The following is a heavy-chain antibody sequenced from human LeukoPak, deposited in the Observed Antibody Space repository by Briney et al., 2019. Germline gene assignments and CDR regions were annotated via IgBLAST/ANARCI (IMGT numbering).Heavy chain of an antibody. CDR3: ARDGDCSGGSCYGALSG. CDR2: INHSGST. Sequence: SETLSLTCAVYGGSFSGYYWSWIRQPPGKGLEWIGEINHSGSTNYNPSLKTRVTISVDTSKNQFSLKLSSVTAADTAVYYCARDGDCSGGSCYGALSGWGQGTLVTVSS. J-gene: IGHJ4*02. D-gene: IGHD2-15*01. V-gene: IGHV4-34*01. CDR1: GGSFSGYY.